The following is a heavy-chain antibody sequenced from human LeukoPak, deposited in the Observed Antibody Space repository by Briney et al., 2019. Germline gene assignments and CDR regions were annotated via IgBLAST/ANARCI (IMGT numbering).Heavy chain of an antibody. CDR3: AKRGAEVGETVAPGDY. Sequence: GGSLRLSCAASGFTFSSYGMTWVRQAPGKGLEWVSAISDNGGRTFYADSVKGRFTISRDNSRNTLFLQMNRLRVDDTAVYYCAKRGAEVGETVAPGDYWGQGTLVTVSS. D-gene: IGHD1-26*01. CDR2: ISDNGGRT. V-gene: IGHV3-23*01. CDR1: GFTFSSYG. J-gene: IGHJ4*02.